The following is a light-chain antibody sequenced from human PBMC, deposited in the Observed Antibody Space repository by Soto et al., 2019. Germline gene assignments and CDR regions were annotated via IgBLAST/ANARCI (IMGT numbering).Light chain of an antibody. CDR1: QSVLYSSNNKNY. CDR2: WAS. J-gene: IGKJ1*01. Sequence: DIVMTQSPDSLAVSLGERATTNCKSSQSVLYSSNNKNYLAWYQQKPGQPPKLLIYWASTRESGVPDRFSGSGSGTDFTLTISSLQAEDVAVYYCQQYYSTPRTFGQWTKVEIK. CDR3: QQYYSTPRT. V-gene: IGKV4-1*01.